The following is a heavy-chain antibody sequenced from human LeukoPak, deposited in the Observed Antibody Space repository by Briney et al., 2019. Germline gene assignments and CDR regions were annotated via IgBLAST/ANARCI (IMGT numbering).Heavy chain of an antibody. J-gene: IGHJ2*01. CDR1: GYTITDYY. CDR3: ARGSPSYAQWHFDL. CDR2: IIPNTGGT. D-gene: IGHD2/OR15-2a*01. Sequence: ASVKVSCKGSGYTITDYYLHWVRQAPGQGLEWMGWIIPNTGGTNYAQKFQDWVTMSSDTSISTAYMELSSLRSDDTAVYYCARGSPSYAQWHFDLWGRGTLVTVSS. V-gene: IGHV1-2*04.